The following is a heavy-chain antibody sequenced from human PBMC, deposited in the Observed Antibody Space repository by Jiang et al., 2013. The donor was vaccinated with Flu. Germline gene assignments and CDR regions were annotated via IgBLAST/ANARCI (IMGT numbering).Heavy chain of an antibody. CDR3: AKLDYGALIDAFDI. Sequence: GLVKPSETLSLTCTVSGGSISSSSYYWGWIRQPPGKGLEWIGSIYYSGSTYYNPSLKSRVTISVDTSKNQFSLKLSSVTAADTAVYYCAKLDYGALIDAFDIWGQGTMVTVSS. CDR2: IYYSGST. D-gene: IGHD4-17*01. V-gene: IGHV4-39*01. CDR1: GGSISSSSYY. J-gene: IGHJ3*02.